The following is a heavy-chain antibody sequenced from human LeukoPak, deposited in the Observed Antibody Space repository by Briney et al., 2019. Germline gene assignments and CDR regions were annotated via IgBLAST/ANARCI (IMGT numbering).Heavy chain of an antibody. D-gene: IGHD3-10*01. Sequence: GGSLRLSCAASGFTFSSYAMSWVRQAPVKGLEWVSAISGSGGSTYYADSVKGRFTISRDNSKNTLYLQMNSLRAEDTAVYYCAKEIQFGELYYYYYGMVVWGKGTTVTVSS. J-gene: IGHJ6*04. V-gene: IGHV3-23*01. CDR2: ISGSGGST. CDR3: AKEIQFGELYYYYYGMVV. CDR1: GFTFSSYA.